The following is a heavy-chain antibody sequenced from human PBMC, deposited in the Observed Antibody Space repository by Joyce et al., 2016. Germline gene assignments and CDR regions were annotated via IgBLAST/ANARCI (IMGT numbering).Heavy chain of an antibody. CDR2: ISYDGSIK. CDR3: ARGGDGYNLNWYFDH. V-gene: IGHV3-30*19. Sequence: QVQLVESGGGVVQPGRSLRLSCAASGFTFTTHSLHWVRQAPGRGLEGVAFISYDGSIKEYAYSVKGRFTISRDDSGNTVFLQMNSLRRDDTAIYYCARGGDGYNLNWYFDHWGRGTLVAVSS. D-gene: IGHD5-24*01. J-gene: IGHJ2*01. CDR1: GFTFTTHS.